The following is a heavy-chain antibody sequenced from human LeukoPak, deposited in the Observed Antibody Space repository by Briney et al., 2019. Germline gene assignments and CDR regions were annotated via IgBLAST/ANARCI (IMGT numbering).Heavy chain of an antibody. Sequence: SETLSLTCTVSGYSISSGYYWGWIRQPPGKGLEWIGSIYHSGSTYYNPSLKSRVTISVDTSKDQFSLKLSSVTAADTAVYYCARVWFGESKYYFDYWGQGTLVTVSS. CDR1: GYSISSGYY. J-gene: IGHJ4*02. D-gene: IGHD3-10*01. CDR2: IYHSGST. CDR3: ARVWFGESKYYFDY. V-gene: IGHV4-38-2*02.